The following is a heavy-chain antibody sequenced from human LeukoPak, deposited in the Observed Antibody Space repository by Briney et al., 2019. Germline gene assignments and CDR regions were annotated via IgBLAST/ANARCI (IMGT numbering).Heavy chain of an antibody. CDR1: GFSLSSSGEG. CDR3: AHTIYGNGGPYHFDY. CDR2: IYWNGDN. D-gene: IGHD2-8*01. J-gene: IGHJ4*02. Sequence: SGPTLVGPTQTLPLTCTFSGFSLSSSGEGVGWIRQPPGKALEWLAVIYWNGDNYYSPSLKGRLTLTKDSSKNHVVLTLTNMVPMDTGTYYCAHTIYGNGGPYHFDYWGQGTLVTVSS. V-gene: IGHV2-5*01.